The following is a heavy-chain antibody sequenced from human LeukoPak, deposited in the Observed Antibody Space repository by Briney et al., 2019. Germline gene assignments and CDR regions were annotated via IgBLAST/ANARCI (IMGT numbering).Heavy chain of an antibody. J-gene: IGHJ4*02. Sequence: GGSLRLSCAASGFTFSSYAMSWVRQAPGKGLEWVSLISGDGVSTFYTDSVRGRFSISRDNTKNSLYLEMNSLRTEDTAMYYCAKESGKFDYWGQGTLVAVSS. CDR1: GFTFSSYA. V-gene: IGHV3-43*02. CDR3: AKESGKFDY. CDR2: ISGDGVST.